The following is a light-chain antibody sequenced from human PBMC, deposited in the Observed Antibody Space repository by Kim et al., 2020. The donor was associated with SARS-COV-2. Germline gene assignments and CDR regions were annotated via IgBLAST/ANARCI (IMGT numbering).Light chain of an antibody. Sequence: SVPPGQTASITCSGSKLGDKYAYWYQKKPGQSPVLVIYQHTKRPSGISQRFSGSSSGNTATLTISRAQTMDEADYYCQAWDSSTAVFGGGTQLTVL. V-gene: IGLV3-1*01. CDR1: KLGDKY. J-gene: IGLJ3*02. CDR3: QAWDSSTAV. CDR2: QHT.